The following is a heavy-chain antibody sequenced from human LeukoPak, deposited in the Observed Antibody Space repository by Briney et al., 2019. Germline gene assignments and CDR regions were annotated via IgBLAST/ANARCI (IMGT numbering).Heavy chain of an antibody. D-gene: IGHD3-22*01. CDR3: AKGPHLTYYYDSSGYYYED. Sequence: GGSLRLSCAASGFTFSSYAMSWVRQAPGKGLEWVSAISGSGGSTYYADSVKGRFTISRDNSKNTLYLQMNSLRAEDTAVYYCAKGPHLTYYYDSSGYYYEDWGQGTMVTVSS. CDR2: ISGSGGST. J-gene: IGHJ3*01. CDR1: GFTFSSYA. V-gene: IGHV3-23*01.